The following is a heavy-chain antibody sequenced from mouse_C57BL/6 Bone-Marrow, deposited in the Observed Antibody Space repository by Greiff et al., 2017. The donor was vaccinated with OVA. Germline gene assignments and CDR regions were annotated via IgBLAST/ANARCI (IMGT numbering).Heavy chain of an antibody. CDR2: ISSGGSYT. J-gene: IGHJ4*01. Sequence: DVQLVESGGDLVKPGGSLKLSCAASGFTFSSYGMSWVRQTPDKRLEWVATISSGGSYTYYPDSVKGRFTISRDNAKNTLYLQMSSLKSEDTAMYYCARQGGRGYAMDYWGQGTSVTVSS. V-gene: IGHV5-6*01. CDR3: ARQGGRGYAMDY. D-gene: IGHD3-3*01. CDR1: GFTFSSYG.